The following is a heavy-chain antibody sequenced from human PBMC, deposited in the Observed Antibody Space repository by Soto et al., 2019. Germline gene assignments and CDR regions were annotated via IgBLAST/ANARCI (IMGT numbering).Heavy chain of an antibody. J-gene: IGHJ4*02. D-gene: IGHD6-13*01. CDR3: ASSSWYVSPFDY. V-gene: IGHV3-30-3*01. Sequence: GGSLRLSCAASGFTFSSYAMHWVRQAPGKGLEWVAVISYDGSNKYYADSVKGRFTISRDNSKNTLYLQMNNLRAEDTAVYYCASSSWYVSPFDYWGQGTLVTVSS. CDR2: ISYDGSNK. CDR1: GFTFSSYA.